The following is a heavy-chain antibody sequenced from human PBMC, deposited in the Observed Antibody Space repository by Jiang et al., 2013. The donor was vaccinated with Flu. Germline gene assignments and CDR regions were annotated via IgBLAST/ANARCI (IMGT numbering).Heavy chain of an antibody. Sequence: KPTQTLTLTCTFSGFSLSTSGVGVGWIRQPPGKALEWLALIYWDDDKRYSPSLKSRLTITKDTSKNQVVLTMTNMDPVDTATYYCARRRGVDYGDSLDYWGQGTLVTVSS. CDR3: ARRRGVDYGDSLDY. CDR1: GFSLSTSGVG. CDR2: IYWDDDK. V-gene: IGHV2-5*02. D-gene: IGHD4-17*01. J-gene: IGHJ4*02.